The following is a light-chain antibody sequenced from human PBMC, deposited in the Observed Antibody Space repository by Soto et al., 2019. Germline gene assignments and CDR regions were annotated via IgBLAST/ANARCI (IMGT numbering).Light chain of an antibody. V-gene: IGKV3-15*01. CDR3: QQYNNWWT. J-gene: IGKJ1*01. Sequence: EIVMTQSPATLSVSPGERATLSCRASQSVSSNLAWYQQKPDQAPRLLTYGASTSATGIPARFSGSGSGTESTITISMLQSEDFAVYYCQQYNNWWTFGQGTKVEIK. CDR2: GAS. CDR1: QSVSSN.